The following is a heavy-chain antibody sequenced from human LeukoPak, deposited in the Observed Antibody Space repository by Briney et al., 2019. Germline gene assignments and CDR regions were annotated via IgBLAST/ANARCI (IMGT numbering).Heavy chain of an antibody. V-gene: IGHV4-34*01. CDR2: INHRGST. CDR3: ASLILIAAGSDF. CDR1: GGSFSNLY. Sequence: SETLSLTCAVYGGSFSNLYWSWLRQPPGKGLEWIGEINHRGSTTYNPSLKSRVTISIDTSKNQFSLHLSSVTAADTAVYYCASLILIAAGSDFWGQGNLVTVSS. J-gene: IGHJ4*02. D-gene: IGHD6-13*01.